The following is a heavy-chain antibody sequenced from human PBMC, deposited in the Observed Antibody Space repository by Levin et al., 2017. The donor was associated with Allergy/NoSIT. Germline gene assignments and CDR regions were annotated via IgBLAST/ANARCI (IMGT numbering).Heavy chain of an antibody. CDR2: ISDSGGST. Sequence: TGESLKISCAASGFTLTSYDMSWVRQAPGKGLEWVSSISDSGGSTYYADSVKGRFTISRDNSKNTLYLQMNSLRAEDTAVYYCAKVPWSGYPSWGQGTLVTVSS. CDR1: GFTLTSYD. V-gene: IGHV3-23*01. CDR3: AKVPWSGYPS. D-gene: IGHD3-3*01. J-gene: IGHJ4*02.